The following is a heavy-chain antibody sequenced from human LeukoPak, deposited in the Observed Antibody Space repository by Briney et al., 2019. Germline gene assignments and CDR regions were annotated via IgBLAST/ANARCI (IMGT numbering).Heavy chain of an antibody. J-gene: IGHJ5*02. CDR3: AALTMVRGVIKRWFDP. D-gene: IGHD3-10*01. CDR1: GGSISSYY. CDR2: IYTSGST. V-gene: IGHV4-4*09. Sequence: SETLSLTCTVSGGSISSYYWSWIRQPPGKGLEWIGYIYTSGSTNYNPSLKSRVTISVDTSKNQFSLKLSSVTAADTAVFYCAALTMVRGVIKRWFDPWGQGILVTVSS.